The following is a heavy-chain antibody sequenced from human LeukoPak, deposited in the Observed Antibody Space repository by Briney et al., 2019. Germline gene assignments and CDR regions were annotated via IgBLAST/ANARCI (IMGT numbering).Heavy chain of an antibody. CDR3: ARSEGGITFGGVLYYFDY. CDR1: GFTFSSYW. J-gene: IGHJ4*02. CDR2: IKQDGSEK. Sequence: GGSLRLSCAASGFTFSSYWMSWVRQAPGKGLEWVANIKQDGSEKYYVDSVKGRFTISRDNAKNSLYLQMNSLRAEDTAVYYCARSEGGITFGGVLYYFDYWGQGTLVTVSS. V-gene: IGHV3-7*01. D-gene: IGHD3-16*01.